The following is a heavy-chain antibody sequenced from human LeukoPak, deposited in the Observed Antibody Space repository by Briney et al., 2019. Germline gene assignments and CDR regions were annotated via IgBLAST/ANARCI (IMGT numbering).Heavy chain of an antibody. Sequence: SETLSLTCTVSGGSISSSSFYWGWIRQPPGKGLEWIGSIYYSGSTYYNPSLKSRVTISVDTSKNQFSLKLKSVTAADTARYYCVRDQSFYDSGSPYRPGDYFDYWGQGTMVTVSS. V-gene: IGHV4-39*07. CDR2: IYYSGST. D-gene: IGHD3-10*01. CDR1: GGSISSSSFY. J-gene: IGHJ4*02. CDR3: VRDQSFYDSGSPYRPGDYFDY.